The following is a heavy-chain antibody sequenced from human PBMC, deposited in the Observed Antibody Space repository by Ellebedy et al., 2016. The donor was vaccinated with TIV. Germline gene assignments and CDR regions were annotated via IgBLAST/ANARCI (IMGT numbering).Heavy chain of an antibody. V-gene: IGHV3-30*18. CDR3: AKDKSRHYYYMDV. J-gene: IGHJ6*03. CDR1: GFTFSSYG. Sequence: GESLKISCAASGFTFSSYGMHWVRQAPGKGLEWVAVISYDGSNKYYADSVKGRFTISRDNSKNTLYLQMNSLRAEDTAVYYCAKDKSRHYYYMDVWGKGTTVTVSS. CDR2: ISYDGSNK.